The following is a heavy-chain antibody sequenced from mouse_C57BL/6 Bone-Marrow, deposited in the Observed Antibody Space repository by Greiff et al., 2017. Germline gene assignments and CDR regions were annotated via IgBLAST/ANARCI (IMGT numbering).Heavy chain of an antibody. V-gene: IGHV14-4*01. CDR1: GFNIKDDY. Sequence: EVQLVESGAELVRPGASVKLSCTASGFNIKDDYMHWVKQRPEQGLEWIGWIDPENGDTEYASKFQGKATITADTSSNTAYLPLSSLTSEDTAVDDCSTDGNCEGAYWGQGTLVTVSA. CDR2: IDPENGDT. J-gene: IGHJ3*01. CDR3: STDGNCEGAY. D-gene: IGHD2-3*01.